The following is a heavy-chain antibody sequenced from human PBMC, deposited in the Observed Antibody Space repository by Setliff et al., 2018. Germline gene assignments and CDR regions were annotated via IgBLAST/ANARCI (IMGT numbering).Heavy chain of an antibody. Sequence: SETLSLTCTVSGGSISSSSYYWGWIRQPPGKGLEWIGSIYYSGSTYYNPSLKSRVTISVDTSKNQFSLKLHSVTAADTAVYYCARRATYYNFWSGYYDYWGRGTLVTVSS. CDR3: ARRATYYNFWSGYYDY. CDR2: IYYSGST. V-gene: IGHV4-39*07. D-gene: IGHD3-3*01. CDR1: GGSISSSSYY. J-gene: IGHJ4*02.